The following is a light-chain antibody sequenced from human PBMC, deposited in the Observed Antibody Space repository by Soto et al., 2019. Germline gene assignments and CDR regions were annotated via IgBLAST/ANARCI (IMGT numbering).Light chain of an antibody. CDR2: GAS. Sequence: EIVLTQSPGTLSLSPGERATLSCRASQSVSKNYLAWYQQKPCHAPRLLIYGASNRATGIPDRLSGSGSGTEFTLTISRMEPEDFAVYYCQQYGSSGTFGHGTQMDIK. J-gene: IGKJ1*01. V-gene: IGKV3-20*01. CDR1: QSVSKNY. CDR3: QQYGSSGT.